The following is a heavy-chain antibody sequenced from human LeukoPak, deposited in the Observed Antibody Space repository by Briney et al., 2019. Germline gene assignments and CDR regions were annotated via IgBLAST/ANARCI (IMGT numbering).Heavy chain of an antibody. CDR2: ISSSSSTI. CDR3: ARDLTSPYDFWSGYYTGFDY. D-gene: IGHD3-3*01. Sequence: GGSLRLSCAASGFTFSSYSMNWVRQAPGKGLEWVSYISSSSSTIYYADSVKGRFTISRDNAKNSLYLQMNSLRAEDTAVYYCARDLTSPYDFWSGYYTGFDYWGQGTLVTVSS. CDR1: GFTFSSYS. V-gene: IGHV3-48*01. J-gene: IGHJ4*02.